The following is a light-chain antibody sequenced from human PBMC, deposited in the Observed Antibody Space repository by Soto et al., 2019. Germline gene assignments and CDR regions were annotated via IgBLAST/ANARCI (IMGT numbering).Light chain of an antibody. CDR2: NNN. J-gene: IGLJ1*01. Sequence: QSVLTQPPSASGTPGQRVTISCSGSSSNVGRNSVNWYQQVPGTTPRLLIYNNNQRPSGVPDRFSGSKSGTSASLAISGLQSEDEADYYCAAWDDSLNPSYVFGGGTKVTVL. CDR1: SSNVGRNS. V-gene: IGLV1-44*01. CDR3: AAWDDSLNPSYV.